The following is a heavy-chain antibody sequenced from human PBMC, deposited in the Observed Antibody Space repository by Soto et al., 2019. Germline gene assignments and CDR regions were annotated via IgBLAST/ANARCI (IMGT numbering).Heavy chain of an antibody. Sequence: GGSLRLSCAASGFTVSSNYMSWVRQAPGKGLEWVSVIYSGGSTYYADSVKGRFTISRDNSKNTLYLQMNSLRAEDTAVYYCARESGEAAPFYYYYGMDVWGQGTTVTVSS. V-gene: IGHV3-53*01. J-gene: IGHJ6*02. D-gene: IGHD6-6*01. CDR3: ARESGEAAPFYYYYGMDV. CDR2: IYSGGST. CDR1: GFTVSSNY.